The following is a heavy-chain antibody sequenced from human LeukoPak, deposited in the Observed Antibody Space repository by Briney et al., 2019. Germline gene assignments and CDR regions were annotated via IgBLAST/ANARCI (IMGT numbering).Heavy chain of an antibody. Sequence: GEALQISCQGSGYRFTSYWIGWVRPMPGKGLGWMGIIYPGDSDTRYSPSFQGQVTISADKSISTAYLQWSSLKASDTAMYYCTRGSYYDSSGYPDYWGQGTLVTVSS. CDR1: GYRFTSYW. CDR3: TRGSYYDSSGYPDY. CDR2: IYPGDSDT. V-gene: IGHV5-51*01. D-gene: IGHD3-22*01. J-gene: IGHJ4*02.